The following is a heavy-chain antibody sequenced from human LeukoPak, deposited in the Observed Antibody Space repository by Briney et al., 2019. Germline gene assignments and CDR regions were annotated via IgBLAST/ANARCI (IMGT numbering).Heavy chain of an antibody. CDR2: IYYSGST. Sequence: SETLSLTCTVSGGSISSYYWSWIRQPPGKGLEWIGYIYYSGSTNYSPSLKSRVTISVDTSKNQFSLKLSSVTAADTAVYYCARQYSSSSGVGFDYWGQGTLVTVSS. CDR3: ARQYSSSSGVGFDY. J-gene: IGHJ4*02. V-gene: IGHV4-59*08. CDR1: GGSISSYY. D-gene: IGHD6-6*01.